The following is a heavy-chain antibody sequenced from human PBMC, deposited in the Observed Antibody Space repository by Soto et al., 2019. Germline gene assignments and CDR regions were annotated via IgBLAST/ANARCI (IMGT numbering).Heavy chain of an antibody. CDR2: IIPILGIA. CDR3: ARDYLVRRTRNYYYYMDV. CDR1: GGTFSSYT. D-gene: IGHD2-2*01. V-gene: IGHV1-69*08. Sequence: QVQLVQSGAEVKKPGSSVKVSCKASGGTFSSYTISWVRQAPGQGLEWMGRIIPILGIANYAQKFQGRVKITADKSTSTAYVALSRLRSEDQAVYYCARDYLVRRTRNYYYYMDVWGKGTTVTVSS. J-gene: IGHJ6*03.